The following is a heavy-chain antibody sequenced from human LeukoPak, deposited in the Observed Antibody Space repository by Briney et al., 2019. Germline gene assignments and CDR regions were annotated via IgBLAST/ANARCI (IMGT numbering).Heavy chain of an antibody. Sequence: WASVKVSCKVSGYTLTELSMHWVRQAPGKGLEWMGGFDPEDGETIYAQKFQGRVTMTEDTSTDTAYMELSSLRSEDTAVYYCARALTKRYYYYYMDVWGKGTTVTVSS. D-gene: IGHD1/OR15-1a*01. CDR2: FDPEDGET. V-gene: IGHV1-24*01. CDR1: GYTLTELS. CDR3: ARALTKRYYYYYMDV. J-gene: IGHJ6*03.